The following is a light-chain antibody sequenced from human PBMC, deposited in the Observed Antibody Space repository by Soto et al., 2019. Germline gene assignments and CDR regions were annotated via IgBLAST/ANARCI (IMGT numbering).Light chain of an antibody. CDR3: QSYDSSSRV. V-gene: IGLV6-57*03. Sequence: LTQPASVSGSPGQSITISCTRSSGSIASNYVQWFQQRPGSAPTTVIYEDNQRPSGVPDRFSGSIDSSSNSASLTISGLKTEDEADYYCQSYDSSSRVFGGGTKLTVL. J-gene: IGLJ3*02. CDR2: EDN. CDR1: SGSIASNY.